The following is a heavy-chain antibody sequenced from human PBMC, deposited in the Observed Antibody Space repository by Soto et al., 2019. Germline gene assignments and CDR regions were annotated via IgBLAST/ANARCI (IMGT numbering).Heavy chain of an antibody. CDR2: INPSGGSK. J-gene: IGHJ4*02. Sequence: QVQLVQSGAEVKKPGASVKVSCKASGYTFTSYYMHWVRQDPGQGLEWMGIINPSGGSKTYAQKYQGRVTMNRDTSTGTVYMELSSLRSEDTAVYHCIRDVLNCWYYYGTGSEAYFDYWGQGTLVTVSS. D-gene: IGHD3-10*01. V-gene: IGHV1-46*03. CDR1: GYTFTSYY. CDR3: IRDVLNCWYYYGTGSEAYFDY.